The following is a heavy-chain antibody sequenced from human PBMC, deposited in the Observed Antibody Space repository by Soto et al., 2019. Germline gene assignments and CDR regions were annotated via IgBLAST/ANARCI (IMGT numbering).Heavy chain of an antibody. J-gene: IGHJ5*01. D-gene: IGHD6-13*01. CDR1: GDSISSSTDC. V-gene: IGHV4-39*01. CDR2: EYYTGTS. CDR3: ARHRDPGYSSSWFNS. Sequence: QLQLQESGPGLVKPSETLSLTCSVSGDSISSSTDCWGWIRQPPGKGLEWIGSEYYTGTSHDNPSLNSRVAISVDTSNNLFSLKVTSVTAADTAFYSCARHRDPGYSSSWFNSWGQGTLVIVSS.